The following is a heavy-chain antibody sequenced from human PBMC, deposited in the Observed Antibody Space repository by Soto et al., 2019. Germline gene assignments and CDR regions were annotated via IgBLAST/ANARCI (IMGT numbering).Heavy chain of an antibody. CDR3: ARCTLNSGYEPALMTFDY. D-gene: IGHD5-12*01. CDR2: INPNSGGT. J-gene: IGHJ4*02. V-gene: IGHV1-2*04. CDR1: GYTFTGYY. Sequence: ASVKVSCKASGYTFTGYYMHWVRQAPGQGLEWMGWINPNSGGTNYAQKFQGWVTMTRDASISTAYMELSRLRSDDTAVYYCARCTLNSGYEPALMTFDYWGQGTLVTVSS.